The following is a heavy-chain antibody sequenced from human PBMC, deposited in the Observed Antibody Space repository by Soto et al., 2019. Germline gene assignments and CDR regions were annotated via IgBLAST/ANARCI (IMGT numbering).Heavy chain of an antibody. D-gene: IGHD1-26*01. CDR1: GGTFSSYT. V-gene: IGHV1-69*01. Sequence: QVQLVQSGAEVKKPGSSVTVSCKASGGTFSSYTISWVRQAPGQGLEWMAGISPILGTPIYAQKFQDRVTNTADDSTMTAYMEMNRLTSEDTAVYYCARVVVGSRLSLDYWGQGTLVTISS. J-gene: IGHJ4*02. CDR3: ARVVVGSRLSLDY. CDR2: ISPILGTP.